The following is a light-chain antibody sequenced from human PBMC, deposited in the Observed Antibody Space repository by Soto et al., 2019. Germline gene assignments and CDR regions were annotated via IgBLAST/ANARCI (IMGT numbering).Light chain of an antibody. J-gene: IGKJ5*01. CDR2: GAS. V-gene: IGKV3-20*01. CDR3: QQYNNWPIT. CDR1: QSVSTSF. Sequence: EIVLTQSPGTLSLSPGERASLSWRASQSVSTSFLAWYQQRPGQAPRLLIYGASNRATGTPDRFSGSGSGTDFTLTISSLQSEDLAVYHCQQYNNWPITFGQGTRLEIK.